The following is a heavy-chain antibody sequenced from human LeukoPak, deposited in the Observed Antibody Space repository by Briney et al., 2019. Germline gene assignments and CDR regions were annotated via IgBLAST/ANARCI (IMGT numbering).Heavy chain of an antibody. CDR3: AGDIVVVPAASWFDP. D-gene: IGHD2-2*01. CDR1: GGSFSGYY. CDR2: INHSGST. Sequence: SGTLSLTCAVYGGSFSGYYWSWIRQPPGKGLEWIGEINHSGSTNYNPSLKSRVTISVDTSKNQFSLKLSSVTAADTAVYYCAGDIVVVPAASWFDPWGQGTLVTVSS. V-gene: IGHV4-34*01. J-gene: IGHJ5*02.